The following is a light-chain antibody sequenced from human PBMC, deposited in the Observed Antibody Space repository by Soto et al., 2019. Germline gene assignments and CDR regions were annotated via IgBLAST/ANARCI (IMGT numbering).Light chain of an antibody. CDR2: GES. CDR3: QQRNNWPLT. V-gene: IGKV3D-20*02. J-gene: IGKJ4*02. Sequence: EIVLTQSPGTLSLSPGDRATLSCRASQSVSSSYLAWYQQKTGQAPRILIYGESSRATGIPDRFSGSGSGTDLNLTISRLEPEDFAVYYCQQRNNWPLTXGGGTKVDIK. CDR1: QSVSSSY.